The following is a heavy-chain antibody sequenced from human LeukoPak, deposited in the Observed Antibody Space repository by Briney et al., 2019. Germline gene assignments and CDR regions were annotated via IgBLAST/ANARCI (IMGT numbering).Heavy chain of an antibody. Sequence: SLRPSCAASGFTSDDYAMHWVRQAPGKGLEWVSGIIWNSGSIGYADSVKGRFTISRDNAKNSLYLQMNSLRAEDTALYYCAKDTNYDSSGYYSLFDYWGQGTLVTVSS. V-gene: IGHV3-9*02. CDR3: AKDTNYDSSGYYSLFDY. CDR1: GFTSDDYA. D-gene: IGHD3-22*01. J-gene: IGHJ4*02. CDR2: IIWNSGSI.